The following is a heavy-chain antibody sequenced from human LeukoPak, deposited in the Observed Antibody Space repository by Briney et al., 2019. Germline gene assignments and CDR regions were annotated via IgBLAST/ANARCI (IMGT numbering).Heavy chain of an antibody. Sequence: GGSLRLSCAASGFTVSSNYMSWVRQAPGKGLEWVSVIYSGSSTYYADSVKGRFTISRDNSKNTLYLQMNSLRAEDTALYYCAKDAYSSGWYPPWFDPWGQGTLVTVSS. CDR2: IYSGSST. CDR1: GFTVSSNY. V-gene: IGHV3-53*05. J-gene: IGHJ5*02. D-gene: IGHD6-19*01. CDR3: AKDAYSSGWYPPWFDP.